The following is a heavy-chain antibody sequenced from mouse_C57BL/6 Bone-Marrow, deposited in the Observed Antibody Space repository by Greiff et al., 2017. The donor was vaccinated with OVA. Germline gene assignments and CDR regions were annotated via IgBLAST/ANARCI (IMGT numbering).Heavy chain of an antibody. CDR3: ARWSTVVARDFDV. D-gene: IGHD1-1*01. V-gene: IGHV1-64*01. Sequence: QVQLQQPGAELVKPGASVKLSCKASGYTFTSYWMHWVKQRPGQGLEWIGMIHPNSGSTNYNEKFKSKATLTVDKSSSTAYMQLSSLTSEDSAVYYCARWSTVVARDFDVGGTGTTVTVSS. CDR2: IHPNSGST. J-gene: IGHJ1*03. CDR1: GYTFTSYW.